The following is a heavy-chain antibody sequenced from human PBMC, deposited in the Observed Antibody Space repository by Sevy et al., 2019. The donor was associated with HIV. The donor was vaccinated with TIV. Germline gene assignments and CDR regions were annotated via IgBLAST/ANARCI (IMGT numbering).Heavy chain of an antibody. CDR3: ARDKGESSSSFLAELSY. CDR2: ISSDGRNK. D-gene: IGHD3-16*02. Sequence: GGSLRLSCAASGFTFIRYAMNWVRQAPGKGLEWVAVISSDGRNKYYADSVKGRFTISRDNSKNTLYLQMNSLRSEDTAVYYCARDKGESSSSFLAELSYWGQGTLVTVSS. V-gene: IGHV3-30*04. J-gene: IGHJ4*02. CDR1: GFTFIRYA.